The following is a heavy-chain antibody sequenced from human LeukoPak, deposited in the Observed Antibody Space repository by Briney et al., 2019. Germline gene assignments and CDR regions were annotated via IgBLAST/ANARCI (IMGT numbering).Heavy chain of an antibody. V-gene: IGHV3-21*01. CDR3: AREYPGAFDI. J-gene: IGHJ3*02. Sequence: GGSLRLSCAASGFTFSNYWMHWVRQAPGKGLEWVSSISSSSSYIYYADSMKGRFTISRDNAKNTLYLQMNSLRAEDTAVYYCAREYPGAFDIWGQGTMVTVSS. CDR1: GFTFSNYW. CDR2: ISSSSSYI.